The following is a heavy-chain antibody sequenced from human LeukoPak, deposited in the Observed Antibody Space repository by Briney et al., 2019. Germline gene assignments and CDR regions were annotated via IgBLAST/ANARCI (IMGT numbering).Heavy chain of an antibody. CDR2: ISDSGTST. CDR3: AKDLVRGYSGYTSFDY. CDR1: GFTFRSYA. J-gene: IGHJ4*02. Sequence: GGSLRLSCAASGFTFRSYAMTWVRQAPGKGLEWVSSISDSGTSTYYADSVKGRFTISRDNSKNTLYLQMNSLRAEDTAVYYCAKDLVRGYSGYTSFDYWGQGTLVTVSS. V-gene: IGHV3-23*01. D-gene: IGHD5-12*01.